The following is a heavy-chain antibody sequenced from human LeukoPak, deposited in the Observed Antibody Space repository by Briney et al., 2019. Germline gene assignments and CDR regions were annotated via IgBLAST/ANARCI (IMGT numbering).Heavy chain of an antibody. CDR3: AREANDYGDYGSLDY. CDR1: GYTFTNYD. Sequence: GASVKVSCKSSGYTFTNYDINWVRQAPGQGLEWMGWISANNGITKYVQKFQGRVTMTTDTSTSTAYMELRSLTSDDTAVYYCAREANDYGDYGSLDYWGQGTLVTVSS. V-gene: IGHV1-18*01. J-gene: IGHJ4*02. CDR2: ISANNGIT. D-gene: IGHD4-17*01.